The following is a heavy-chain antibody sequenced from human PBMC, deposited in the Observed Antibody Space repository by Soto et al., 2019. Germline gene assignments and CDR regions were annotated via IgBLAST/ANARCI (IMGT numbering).Heavy chain of an antibody. CDR3: ARLYYYDSSGYYYYYYGMDV. J-gene: IGHJ6*02. V-gene: IGHV1-69*13. CDR1: GGTFSSYA. CDR2: IIPIFGTA. Sequence: SVKVSCKASGGTFSSYAISWVRQAPGQGLEWMGGIIPIFGTANYAQKFQGRVTITADESTSTAYMELSSLRSEDTAVYYCARLYYYDSSGYYYYYYGMDVWGQGTSVTVSS. D-gene: IGHD3-22*01.